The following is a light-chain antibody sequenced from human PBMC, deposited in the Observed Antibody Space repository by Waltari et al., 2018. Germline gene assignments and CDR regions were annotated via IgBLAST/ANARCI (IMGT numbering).Light chain of an antibody. CDR1: SGHTSYA. Sequence: QLVVTQSPSASASLGASVKLTCTLSSGHTSYAIAWHHQQSEKGPRFLMRVNSDGGHTKGDGITDRFSGSSSGAERYLTISSVQSEDEGDYYCQTWDTEVVVFGGGTKVTVL. CDR2: VNSDGGH. J-gene: IGLJ2*01. V-gene: IGLV4-69*01. CDR3: QTWDTEVVV.